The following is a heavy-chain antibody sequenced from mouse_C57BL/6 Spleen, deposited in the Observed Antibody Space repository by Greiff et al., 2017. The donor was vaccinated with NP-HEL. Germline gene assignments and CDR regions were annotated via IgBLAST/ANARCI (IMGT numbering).Heavy chain of an antibody. D-gene: IGHD1-1*01. CDR2: IDPEDGDT. CDR1: GFNIKDYY. V-gene: IGHV14-1*01. Sequence: VQLQQSGAELVRPGASVKLSCTASGFNIKDYYMHWVKQRPEQGLEWIGRIDPEDGDTEYAPKFQGKATMTADTSSNTAYLQLSSLTSEDTAVYYCTTPLYYGSSWDYAMDCWGQGTSVTVSS. J-gene: IGHJ4*01. CDR3: TTPLYYGSSWDYAMDC.